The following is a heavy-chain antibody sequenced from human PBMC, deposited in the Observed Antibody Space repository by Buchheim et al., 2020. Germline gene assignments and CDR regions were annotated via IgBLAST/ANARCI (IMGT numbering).Heavy chain of an antibody. J-gene: IGHJ4*02. D-gene: IGHD2-15*01. CDR3: VRDFRSGNEPYYDY. V-gene: IGHV3-74*01. CDR2: IDSDGTET. Sequence: EVQLVESGGGLVQPGGSVRLSCTASGFTFSGYGMNWVRQTPGKGLEWVSTIDSDGTETFYADSVRGRFTISRDDSTSTAYLQMSSLGVEDTAVYFCVRDFRSGNEPYYDYWGQGTL. CDR1: GFTFSGYG.